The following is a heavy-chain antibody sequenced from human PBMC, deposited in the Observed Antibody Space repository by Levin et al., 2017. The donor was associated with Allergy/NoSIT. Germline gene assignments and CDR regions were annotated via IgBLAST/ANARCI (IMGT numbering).Heavy chain of an antibody. V-gene: IGHV4-34*01. CDR2: INHSGST. CDR3: ARPGFYYGSGSSGWFDP. J-gene: IGHJ5*02. CDR1: GGSFSGYY. Sequence: SETLSLTCAVYGGSFSGYYWSWIRQPPGKGLEWIGEINHSGSTNYNPSLKSRVTISVDTSKNQFSLKLSSVTAADTAVYYCARPGFYYGSGSSGWFDPWGQGTLVTVSS. D-gene: IGHD3-10*01.